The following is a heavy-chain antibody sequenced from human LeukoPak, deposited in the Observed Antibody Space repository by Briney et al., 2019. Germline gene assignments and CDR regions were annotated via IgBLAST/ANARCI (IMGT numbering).Heavy chain of an antibody. Sequence: SVKVSCKVSGYTLTELSMHWVRQAPGQGLEWMGGIIPIFGTANYAQKFQGRVTITADESTSTAYMELSSLRSEDTAVYYCARSLVPLYYYYYGMDVWGQGTTVTVSS. CDR1: GYTLTELS. CDR3: ARSLVPLYYYYYGMDV. D-gene: IGHD6-13*01. V-gene: IGHV1-69*13. J-gene: IGHJ6*02. CDR2: IIPIFGTA.